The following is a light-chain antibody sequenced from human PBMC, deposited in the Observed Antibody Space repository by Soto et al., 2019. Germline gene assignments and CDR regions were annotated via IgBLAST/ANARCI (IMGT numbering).Light chain of an antibody. V-gene: IGKV3D-15*01. Sequence: IVLTQSPATLSVSPGERVTLSCRASENVGTNLAWYQQRPGQPPRLLIFGSSTRATGISATFSGSGSRTDFTLTISSLQSEDSAGYYCQQYNNWGLSFGGGTRVEIK. CDR2: GSS. J-gene: IGKJ4*01. CDR3: QQYNNWGLS. CDR1: ENVGTN.